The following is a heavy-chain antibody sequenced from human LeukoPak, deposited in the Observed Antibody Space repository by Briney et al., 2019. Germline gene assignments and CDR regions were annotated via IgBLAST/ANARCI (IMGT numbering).Heavy chain of an antibody. CDR2: MSGSGGST. J-gene: IGHJ3*02. V-gene: IGHV3-23*01. CDR3: AKDTVTEERHDAFDI. D-gene: IGHD4-17*01. Sequence: GGSLRLSWAASGFTFSSYAMSWVRQAPGKGLEWVSAMSGSGGSTYYADSVKGRFTISRDNCKNTLYLQMTGLRAEDTAVYYCAKDTVTEERHDAFDIWGQATMVTVSS. CDR1: GFTFSSYA.